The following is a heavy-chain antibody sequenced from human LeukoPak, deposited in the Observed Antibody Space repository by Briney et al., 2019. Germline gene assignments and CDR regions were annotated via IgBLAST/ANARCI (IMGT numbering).Heavy chain of an antibody. CDR1: GGSISSYY. CDR3: ARGLGTMVRGVPPVLSSLPDY. CDR2: IYYSGST. D-gene: IGHD3-10*01. J-gene: IGHJ4*02. Sequence: SETLSLTCTVSGGSISSYYWSWIRQPPGEGLEWIGYIYYSGSTNYNPSLKSRVTISVDTSKNQFSLKLSSVTAADTAVYYCARGLGTMVRGVPPVLSSLPDYWGQGTLVTVSS. V-gene: IGHV4-59*01.